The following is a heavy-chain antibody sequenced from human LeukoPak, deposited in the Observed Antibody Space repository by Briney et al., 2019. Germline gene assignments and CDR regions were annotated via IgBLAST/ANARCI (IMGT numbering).Heavy chain of an antibody. D-gene: IGHD6-19*01. Sequence: SETLSLTCAVYGGSFGGYYWSWIRQPPGKGLEWIGEINHSGSTNYNPSLKSRVTISVDTSKNQFSLKLSSVTAADTAVYYCATWVVSPFDYWGQGTLVTVSS. J-gene: IGHJ4*02. CDR1: GGSFGGYY. V-gene: IGHV4-34*01. CDR3: ATWVVSPFDY. CDR2: INHSGST.